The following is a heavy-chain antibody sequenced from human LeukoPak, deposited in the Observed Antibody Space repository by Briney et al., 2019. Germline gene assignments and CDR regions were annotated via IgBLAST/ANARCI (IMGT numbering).Heavy chain of an antibody. CDR2: VYYVGST. V-gene: IGHV4-59*11. D-gene: IGHD3-22*01. Sequence: PSETLSLTCTVSGASIRSHHWTWLRQPPGKGLEWIGNVYYVGSTSYSPSLKSRVTISLDTSKNQFSLEMNSVTAADTAVYYCARSGDSSAYYSFWGQGILVTVSS. CDR3: ARSGDSSAYYSF. CDR1: GASIRSHH. J-gene: IGHJ4*02.